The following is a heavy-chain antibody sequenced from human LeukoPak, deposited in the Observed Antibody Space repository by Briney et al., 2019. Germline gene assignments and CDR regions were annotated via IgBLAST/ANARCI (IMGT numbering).Heavy chain of an antibody. J-gene: IGHJ6*02. CDR2: IYYSGTT. Sequence: SETLSLTCTVSGGSISSYYWSWIRQPPGKGLEWIGYIYYSGTTNYNPSLKSRVTISLDTSKNQFSLKLSSVTAADTAVYYCARGGTRYNWTRRGYDYYGMDVWGQGTTVTVSS. V-gene: IGHV4-59*01. CDR1: GGSISSYY. D-gene: IGHD1-20*01. CDR3: ARGGTRYNWTRRGYDYYGMDV.